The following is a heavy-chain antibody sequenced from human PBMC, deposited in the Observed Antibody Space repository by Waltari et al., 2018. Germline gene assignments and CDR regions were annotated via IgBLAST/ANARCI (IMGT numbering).Heavy chain of an antibody. CDR2: INHSGST. Sequence: QVQLQQWGAGLLKPSETLSLTCAVYGGSFSGYYWSWIRQPPGKGLEWIGEINHSGSTNYNPSLKSRVTISVDTSKNQFSLKLSSVTAADTAVYYCASRVYAIPFWYFDLWGRGTLVTVSS. CDR3: ASRVYAIPFWYFDL. V-gene: IGHV4-34*01. D-gene: IGHD2-8*01. CDR1: GGSFSGYY. J-gene: IGHJ2*01.